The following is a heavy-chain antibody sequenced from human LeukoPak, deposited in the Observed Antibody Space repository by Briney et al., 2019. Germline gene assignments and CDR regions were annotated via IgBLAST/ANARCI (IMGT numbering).Heavy chain of an antibody. CDR1: GFTFSTYA. V-gene: IGHV3-23*01. J-gene: IGHJ4*02. CDR3: AKRGYDSSGYYGYFDY. CDR2: ISGSGGST. Sequence: GGSLRLSCAASGFTFSTYAMSWVRQAPGKGLEWVSVISGSGGSTYYADSVKGRFTISRDNSKDTMYLQMNSLRDEDTAAYYCAKRGYDSSGYYGYFDYWGQGILVTASS. D-gene: IGHD3-22*01.